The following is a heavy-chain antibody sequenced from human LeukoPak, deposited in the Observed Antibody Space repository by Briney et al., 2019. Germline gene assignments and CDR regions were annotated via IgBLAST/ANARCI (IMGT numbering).Heavy chain of an antibody. D-gene: IGHD3-10*01. CDR1: GFPFSDCY. Sequence: PGGSLSLSCAASGFPFSDCYMSWIRQAPGRGLEWISYISSGGSTIYYADSVKGRFTISRDNAKNSLYLQMNNLRAEDTAVYYCARTYYGSGSYSRGVHTFDIWGQGTMVTVSS. V-gene: IGHV3-11*01. CDR2: ISSGGSTI. J-gene: IGHJ3*02. CDR3: ARTYYGSGSYSRGVHTFDI.